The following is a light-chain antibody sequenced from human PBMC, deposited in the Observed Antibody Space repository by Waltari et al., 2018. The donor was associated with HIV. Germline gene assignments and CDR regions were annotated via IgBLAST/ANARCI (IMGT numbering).Light chain of an antibody. Sequence: QSALTQPPSVSGSPGQSVTIYCTGTHNDVARFDRVSWYQQSPGTAPKLLIYEVVNRPSGVPHRFSGSKSGNTASLTIFGLQSEDEADYYCSSFTSSGTWVFGVGTKLTV. CDR3: SSFTSSGTWV. CDR1: HNDVARFDR. V-gene: IGLV2-18*02. J-gene: IGLJ3*02. CDR2: EVV.